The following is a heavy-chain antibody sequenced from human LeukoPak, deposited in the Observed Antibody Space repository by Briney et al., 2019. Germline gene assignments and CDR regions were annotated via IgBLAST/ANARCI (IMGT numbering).Heavy chain of an antibody. CDR3: ARRPFHYYGSGSYYNMLGNWFDP. Sequence: PSETLSLTCAVYDGSFSGYYWSWIRQPPGKGLEWIGEINHSGSTNYNPSLKSRVTISVDTSKNRFSLKLSSVTAADTAVYYCARRPFHYYGSGSYYNMLGNWFDPWGQGTLVTVSS. J-gene: IGHJ5*02. CDR2: INHSGST. V-gene: IGHV4-34*01. D-gene: IGHD3-10*01. CDR1: DGSFSGYY.